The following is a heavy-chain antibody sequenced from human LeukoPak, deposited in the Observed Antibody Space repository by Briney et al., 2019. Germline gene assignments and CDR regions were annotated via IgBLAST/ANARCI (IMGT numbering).Heavy chain of an antibody. CDR2: ISSSRAYI. D-gene: IGHD2-2*01. Sequence: GGSRRLSCAASGFSFSSYAMSWVRQAPGKGLEWVSCISSSRAYIYYADSVKGRFTISRDNAENSLHLQMSSLRAEDTTVYYCARDGAYCYSPSCYASWYFDLWGRGILVTVSS. J-gene: IGHJ2*01. CDR3: ARDGAYCYSPSCYASWYFDL. CDR1: GFSFSSYA. V-gene: IGHV3-21*01.